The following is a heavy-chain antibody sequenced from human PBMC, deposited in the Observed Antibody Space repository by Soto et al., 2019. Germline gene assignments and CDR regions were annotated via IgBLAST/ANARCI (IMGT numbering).Heavy chain of an antibody. V-gene: IGHV3-11*06. CDR2: ISPGSRYP. D-gene: IGHD2-15*01. J-gene: IGHJ5*02. Sequence: PGGSLRLACAGSGFTFGDSYMSWIRQAPGKGLEWLSYISPGSRYPAYADSVKGRFTISRDNAKRSLYLQMMSLTAEDTAIYYCVRGGGGGLFDPWGQGTMVTVSS. CDR1: GFTFGDSY. CDR3: VRGGGGGLFDP.